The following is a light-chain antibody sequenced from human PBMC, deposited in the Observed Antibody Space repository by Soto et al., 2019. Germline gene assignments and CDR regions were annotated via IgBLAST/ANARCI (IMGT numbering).Light chain of an antibody. CDR2: EVG. V-gene: IGLV2-14*01. Sequence: QSALTQPASVSGSPGQSITISCTGTSSDIGGYNYVSWYQQHPDKAPKLMIYEVGNRPSGVSDRFSASKSGNTASLTISGIQAEDEADYYCSSFATSNTQVFGGGTKLTVL. CDR1: SSDIGGYNY. J-gene: IGLJ2*01. CDR3: SSFATSNTQV.